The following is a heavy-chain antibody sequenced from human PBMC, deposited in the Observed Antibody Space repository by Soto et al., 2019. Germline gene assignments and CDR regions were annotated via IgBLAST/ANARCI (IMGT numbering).Heavy chain of an antibody. CDR1: GFTFSSYA. CDR3: AKDNAAATAYYYYYGMDV. D-gene: IGHD2-15*01. J-gene: IGHJ6*02. V-gene: IGHV3-23*01. Sequence: GGSLRLSCAASGFTFSSYAMSWVRQAPGKGLEWVSAISGSGGSTYYADSVKGRFTISRDNSKNTLYLQMNSLRAEDTAVYYCAKDNAAATAYYYYYGMDVWGPGPTLTVSS. CDR2: ISGSGGST.